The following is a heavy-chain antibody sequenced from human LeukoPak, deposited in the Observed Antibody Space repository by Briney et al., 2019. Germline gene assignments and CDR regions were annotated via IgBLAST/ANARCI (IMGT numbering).Heavy chain of an antibody. D-gene: IGHD3-9*01. V-gene: IGHV3-21*01. J-gene: IGHJ4*02. CDR1: GFTFSSYN. Sequence: GGSLRLSCAASGFTFSSYNMNWVRQAPGKGLEWVSSISSSSSYIYYADSVRGRFTISRDNAKNSLYLQMDSLRVEDTAVYYCARVPLRLRYFDWLLAHYFDAWGQGTLVTVSS. CDR2: ISSSSSYI. CDR3: ARVPLRLRYFDWLLAHYFDA.